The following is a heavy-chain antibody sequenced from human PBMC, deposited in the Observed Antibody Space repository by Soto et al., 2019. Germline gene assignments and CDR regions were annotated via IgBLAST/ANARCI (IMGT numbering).Heavy chain of an antibody. Sequence: SETLSLTCAVSGGSFSGYYWNWIRQPPGKGLEWLGEISRSGSATYNPSLKGRVTMSVDTSRNQISLNVTSVTAADTAVYYCGRRPLMTYYYNSGSRDRGYFDFWGQGTLVTVSS. CDR1: GGSFSGYY. CDR2: ISRSGSA. V-gene: IGHV4-34*01. J-gene: IGHJ4*02. CDR3: GRRPLMTYYYNSGSRDRGYFDF. D-gene: IGHD3-10*01.